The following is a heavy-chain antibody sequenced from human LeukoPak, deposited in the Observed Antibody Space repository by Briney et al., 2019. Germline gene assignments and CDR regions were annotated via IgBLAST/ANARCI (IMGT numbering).Heavy chain of an antibody. V-gene: IGHV1-2*02. Sequence: GASVKVSCKASGYTFTGYYMHWVRQAPGQGLEWMGWINPNSGGTNYAQKFLGRVTMTRDTSISTAYMELSRLRSDDTAVYYCARNRGEIAAAEFDYWGQGTLVTVSS. CDR1: GYTFTGYY. CDR3: ARNRGEIAAAEFDY. CDR2: INPNSGGT. J-gene: IGHJ4*02. D-gene: IGHD6-13*01.